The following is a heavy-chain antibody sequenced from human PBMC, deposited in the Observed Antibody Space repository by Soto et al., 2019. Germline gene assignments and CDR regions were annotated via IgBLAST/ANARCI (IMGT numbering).Heavy chain of an antibody. D-gene: IGHD2-15*01. CDR2: INAGNGNT. Sequence: GASVKVSCKASGYTFTSYAMHWVRQAPGQRLEWMGWINAGNGNTKYSQKFQGRVTITRDTSASTAYMELSSLRSEDTAVYYCARYPPPPPMVAATPVEGYYYYGMDVWGQGTTVTVSS. J-gene: IGHJ6*02. CDR3: ARYPPPPPMVAATPVEGYYYYGMDV. V-gene: IGHV1-3*01. CDR1: GYTFTSYA.